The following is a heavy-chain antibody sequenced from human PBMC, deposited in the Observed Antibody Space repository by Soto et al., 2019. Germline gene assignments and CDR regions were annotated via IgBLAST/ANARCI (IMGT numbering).Heavy chain of an antibody. Sequence: QVQLLESGGGVVQPGRSLRLACAASGFTFSSYAMHWVRQAPGKGLEWVTIISYDGSNKFYADSVKGRFTISRDNSKNTLYLQMNSLTPEDTAVYYCARGADISGYHFDYWGQGTRVTVSS. CDR2: ISYDGSNK. CDR1: GFTFSSYA. J-gene: IGHJ4*02. V-gene: IGHV3-30-3*01. CDR3: ARGADISGYHFDY. D-gene: IGHD3-22*01.